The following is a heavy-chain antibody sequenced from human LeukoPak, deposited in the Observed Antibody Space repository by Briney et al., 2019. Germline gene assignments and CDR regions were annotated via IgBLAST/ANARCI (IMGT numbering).Heavy chain of an antibody. CDR1: GGSISRGGYY. J-gene: IGHJ4*02. V-gene: IGHV4-30-2*01. CDR3: ARAWGPSSSWYDY. D-gene: IGHD6-13*01. CDR2: IYHSGST. Sequence: PSETLSLTCTVSGGSISRGGYYWSWIRQPPGKGLEWIGYIYHSGSTYYNPSLKSRVTISVDRSKNQFSLKLSSVTAADTAVYYCARAWGPSSSWYDYWGQGTLVTVSP.